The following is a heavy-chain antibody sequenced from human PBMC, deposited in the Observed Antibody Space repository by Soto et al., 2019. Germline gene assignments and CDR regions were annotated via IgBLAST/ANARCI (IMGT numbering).Heavy chain of an antibody. CDR1: GGTFSSYA. Sequence: QVQLVQSGAEVKKPGSSVKVSCKASGGTFSSYAISWVRQAPGQGLEWMGGIIPIFGTANYAQKVQGRVTVTAEETTSTADMELSSLRSEDTAVYYCARPIQYYYDSCCQSAWFDPWGQGTLVTGSS. D-gene: IGHD3-22*01. CDR2: IIPIFGTA. CDR3: ARPIQYYYDSCCQSAWFDP. J-gene: IGHJ5*02. V-gene: IGHV1-69*12.